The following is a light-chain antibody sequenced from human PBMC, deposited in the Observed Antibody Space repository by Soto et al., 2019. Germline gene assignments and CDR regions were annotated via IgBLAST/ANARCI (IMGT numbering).Light chain of an antibody. J-gene: IGLJ2*01. Sequence: QSALTQPASVSGSPGQSITISCTGTSSDVGGYNFVSWYQQHPGKVPKLMIYEVRNRPSGVSNRFSGSKSGNTASLTISGLQAEDEADYYCSSYTSSNALNVLFGGGTQLTVL. CDR3: SSYTSSNALNVL. CDR2: EVR. CDR1: SSDVGGYNF. V-gene: IGLV2-14*01.